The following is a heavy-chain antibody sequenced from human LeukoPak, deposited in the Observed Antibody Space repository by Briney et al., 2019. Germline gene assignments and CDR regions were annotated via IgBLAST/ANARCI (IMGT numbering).Heavy chain of an antibody. V-gene: IGHV1-69*05. CDR1: GGNFRNYA. J-gene: IGHJ4*02. CDR2: LIPGFRAP. CDR3: GRGGPDTLMVPDI. Sequence: GASVKASCKASGGNFRNYAINWVRQAPGQGLEWMGELIPGFRAPNYAPNFQGRFSMTTDASKTTAYMDLSSLKSEDTAVYFCGRGGPDTLMVPDIWGQGSLVIVSS. D-gene: IGHD3-10*01.